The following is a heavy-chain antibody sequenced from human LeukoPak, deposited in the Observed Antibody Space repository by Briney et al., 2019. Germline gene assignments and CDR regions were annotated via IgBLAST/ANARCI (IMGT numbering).Heavy chain of an antibody. V-gene: IGHV4-39*01. Sequence: SETLSLTCTVSGGSISGSSYYWGWIRQPPGKGLEWIGNIYYSVSTYYNPSLKSRVTISVDTSKNQFSLKLSSVTAADTAVYYCARSYDSSGYYSGFFDYWGQGTLVTVSS. CDR2: IYYSVST. CDR3: ARSYDSSGYYSGFFDY. CDR1: GGSISGSSYY. D-gene: IGHD3-22*01. J-gene: IGHJ4*02.